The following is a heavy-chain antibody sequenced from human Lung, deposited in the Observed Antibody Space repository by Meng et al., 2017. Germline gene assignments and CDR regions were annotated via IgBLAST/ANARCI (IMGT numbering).Heavy chain of an antibody. CDR3: ARDEDISAAGKIFCDY. Sequence: GADRKTPAHYVKASCKPAGDNFPDYYIHWVRRYPRQGHEWMGRNDPKTGDTHYALKYQGRVTMTGDTSIRTAYMELSGLRSDDMAMYDCARDEDISAAGKIFCDYWGHGTLVTVSS. CDR2: NDPKTGDT. CDR1: GDNFPDYY. D-gene: IGHD6-13*01. V-gene: IGHV1-2*06. J-gene: IGHJ4*01.